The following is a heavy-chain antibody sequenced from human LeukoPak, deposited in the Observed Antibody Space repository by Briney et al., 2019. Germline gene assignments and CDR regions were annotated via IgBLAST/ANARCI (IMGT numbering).Heavy chain of an antibody. J-gene: IGHJ5*02. CDR1: GFTFSSYT. Sequence: GGSLRLSCAASGFTFSSYTMNWVRQAPGKGLEWISSMSGRSDIYYADSVRGRFTISRDNAKNSLFLQMNSLRADDTAVYYCVRIPNSANFPNWFDPWGQGTLVTVSS. CDR3: VRIPNSANFPNWFDP. CDR2: MSGRSDI. D-gene: IGHD4/OR15-4a*01. V-gene: IGHV3-21*01.